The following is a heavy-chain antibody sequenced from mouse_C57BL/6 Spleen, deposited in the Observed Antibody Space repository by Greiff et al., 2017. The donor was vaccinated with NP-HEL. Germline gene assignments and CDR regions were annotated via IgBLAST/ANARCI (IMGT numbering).Heavy chain of an antibody. CDR3: TRTLIYYDYDGVDY. D-gene: IGHD2-4*01. Sequence: VQLQQSGAELVRPGASVTLSCKASGYTFTDYEMHWVKQTPVHGLEWIGAIDPETGGTAYNQKFKGKAILTADKSSSTAYMELRSLTSEDSAVYYCTRTLIYYDYDGVDYWGQGTTLTVSS. J-gene: IGHJ2*01. CDR2: IDPETGGT. V-gene: IGHV1-15*01. CDR1: GYTFTDYE.